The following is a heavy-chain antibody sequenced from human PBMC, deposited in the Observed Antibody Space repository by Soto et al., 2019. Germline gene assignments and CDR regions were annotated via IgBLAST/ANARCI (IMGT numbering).Heavy chain of an antibody. J-gene: IGHJ5*02. V-gene: IGHV4-39*01. CDR1: GGSISSSSYY. Sequence: SETLSLTRTVSGGSISSSSYYWGWIRQPPGKGLEWIGSIYYSGSTYYNPSLKSRVTISVDTSKNQFSLKLSSVTAADTAVYHCARHRIAAAGWFDPWGQGTLVTVSS. D-gene: IGHD6-13*01. CDR2: IYYSGST. CDR3: ARHRIAAAGWFDP.